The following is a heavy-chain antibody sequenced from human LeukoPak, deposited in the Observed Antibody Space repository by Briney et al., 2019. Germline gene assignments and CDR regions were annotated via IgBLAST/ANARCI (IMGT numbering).Heavy chain of an antibody. J-gene: IGHJ4*02. CDR2: IYYSGST. V-gene: IGHV4-59*01. CDR3: ASFYDILTGIDY. Sequence: SETLSLTCTVSGGSISSYYWSWIRQPPGKGLEWIGYIYYSGSTNYNPSLKSRVTISVDTSKNQLSLKLSSVTAADTAVYYCASFYDILTGIDYWGQGTLVTVSS. D-gene: IGHD3-9*01. CDR1: GGSISSYY.